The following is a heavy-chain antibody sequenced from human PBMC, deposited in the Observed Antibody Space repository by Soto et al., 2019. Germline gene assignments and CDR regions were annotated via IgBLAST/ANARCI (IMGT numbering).Heavy chain of an antibody. Sequence: PGGSLRLSCAASGFTFSCSAMRWVRQASGKGLEWVGRIRSKANSYATAYAASVKGRFTISRDDSKNTAYLQMNGLKTEDTAVYYCTSDNMAYYYDSSGYSDYWYFDLWGRGTLVTVSS. CDR1: GFTFSCSA. J-gene: IGHJ2*01. CDR2: IRSKANSYAT. D-gene: IGHD3-22*01. CDR3: TSDNMAYYYDSSGYSDYWYFDL. V-gene: IGHV3-73*01.